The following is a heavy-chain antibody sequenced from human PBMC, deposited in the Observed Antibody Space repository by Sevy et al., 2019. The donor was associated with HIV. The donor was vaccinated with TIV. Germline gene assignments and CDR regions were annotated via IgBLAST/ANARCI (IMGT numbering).Heavy chain of an antibody. J-gene: IGHJ3*02. CDR2: ISSSSSYI. CDR3: ARDYVVVTAWDACDI. Sequence: GGSLRLSCAASGFTFSSYSMNWVRQAPGKGLEWVSSISSSSSYIYYADSLKGRFTISRDNAKNSPYLQMNSLRAEDTAVYYCARDYVVVTAWDACDIWGQGTMVTVSS. V-gene: IGHV3-21*01. CDR1: GFTFSSYS. D-gene: IGHD2-21*02.